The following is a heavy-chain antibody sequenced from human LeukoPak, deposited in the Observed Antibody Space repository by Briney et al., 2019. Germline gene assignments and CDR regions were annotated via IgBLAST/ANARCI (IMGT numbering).Heavy chain of an antibody. CDR3: ATIQRGYYYDSTATNFDY. CDR2: ISGSGGST. V-gene: IGHV3-23*01. CDR1: GFTFSSYA. J-gene: IGHJ4*02. D-gene: IGHD3-22*01. Sequence: GGSLRLSCAASGFTFSSYAMSWVRQAPGKGLEWVSAISGSGGSTYYVDSVKGRFTISRDNSKNTLYLQMNSLRAEDTAVYYCATIQRGYYYDSTATNFDYWGQGTLVTVSS.